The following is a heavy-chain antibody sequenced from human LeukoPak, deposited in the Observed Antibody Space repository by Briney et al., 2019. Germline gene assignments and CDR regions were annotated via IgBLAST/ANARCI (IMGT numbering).Heavy chain of an antibody. Sequence: ASVKVSCKASGYTFTSYYMHWMLQAPGQGLEWMGIINPSGGSTSYAQKFQGRVTMTRDTSTSTVYMELSSLRSEDTAVYYCARVSGLSGSYYRDWGQGTLVTVSS. J-gene: IGHJ4*02. V-gene: IGHV1-46*01. CDR2: INPSGGST. D-gene: IGHD1-26*01. CDR1: GYTFTSYY. CDR3: ARVSGLSGSYYRD.